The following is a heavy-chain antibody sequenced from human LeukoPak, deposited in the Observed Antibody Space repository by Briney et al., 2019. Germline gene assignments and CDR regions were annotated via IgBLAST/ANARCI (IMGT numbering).Heavy chain of an antibody. D-gene: IGHD6-19*01. V-gene: IGHV3-9*01. J-gene: IGHJ6*02. CDR2: ISWNSVTI. CDR1: GFTFDDYA. CDR3: AKDLSPAGISPSNYYDMDV. Sequence: PGGSLRLSCAASGFTFDDYAMHWVRQTPGKGLEWVSGISWNSVTIDYADSVKGRFTISRDNAKNSLYLQMNSLRAEDTALYYCAKDLSPAGISPSNYYDMDVWGQGTTVTVSS.